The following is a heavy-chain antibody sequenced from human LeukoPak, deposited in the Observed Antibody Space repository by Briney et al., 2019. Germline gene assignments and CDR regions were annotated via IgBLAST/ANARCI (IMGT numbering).Heavy chain of an antibody. CDR2: IYYSGST. Sequence: MPGGSLRLSCAASGFTFSSYEMNWVRQPPGKGLEWIGSIYYSGSTDYNPSLKSRVTISVDTSKNQFSLKLSSVTAADTAVYYCARGGEVVYNWFDPWGQGTLVTVSS. D-gene: IGHD2-8*01. V-gene: IGHV4-39*07. J-gene: IGHJ5*02. CDR3: ARGGEVVYNWFDP. CDR1: GFTFSSYE.